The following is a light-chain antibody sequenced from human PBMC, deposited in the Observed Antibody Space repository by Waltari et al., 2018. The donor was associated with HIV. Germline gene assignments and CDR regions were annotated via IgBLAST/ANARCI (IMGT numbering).Light chain of an antibody. V-gene: IGLV7-43*01. CDR3: VIYYGGSWV. CDR2: NPN. J-gene: IGLJ3*02. Sequence: QTVVTQEPSLTVSPGGTVTLTCASSTGSVISLNYPSWFQHKPGQAPRALIYNPNIRHSWTPARFSGSLPGGKAALTLSGVQPEDEADYYCVIYYGGSWVFGGGTKLTVL. CDR1: TGSVISLNY.